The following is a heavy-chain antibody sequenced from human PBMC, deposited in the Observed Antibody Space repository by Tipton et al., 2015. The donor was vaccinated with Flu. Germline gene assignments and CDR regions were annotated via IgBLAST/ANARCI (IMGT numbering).Heavy chain of an antibody. V-gene: IGHV4-39*07. CDR2: VYYTGDT. Sequence: TLSLTCTVSGDSFTTSSHHWAWIRQPPGKGLEWLGSVYYTGDTFYNPSLASRVSMSVDTSKSQFSQRLTSVTATDTAVYYCATVTSFYFFFDSWGQGTLVAVSS. CDR3: ATVTSFYFFFDS. D-gene: IGHD2-2*01. J-gene: IGHJ4*02. CDR1: GDSFTTSSHH.